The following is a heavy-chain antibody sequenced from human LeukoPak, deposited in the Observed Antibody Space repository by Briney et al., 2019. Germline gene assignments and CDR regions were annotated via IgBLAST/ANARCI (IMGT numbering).Heavy chain of an antibody. J-gene: IGHJ4*02. Sequence: PGGSLRLSCAASGFTFSSYAMHWVRQAPGQGLEWMGWINPNSGGTNYAQKFQGWVTMTRDTSISTAYMELSRLRSDDTAVYYCARDWDLYYFDYWGQGTLVTVSS. CDR3: ARDWDLYYFDY. D-gene: IGHD1-26*01. CDR1: GFTFSSYA. V-gene: IGHV1-2*04. CDR2: INPNSGGT.